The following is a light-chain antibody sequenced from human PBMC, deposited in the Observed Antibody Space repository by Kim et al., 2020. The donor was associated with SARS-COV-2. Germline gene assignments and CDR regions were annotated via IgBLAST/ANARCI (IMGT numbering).Light chain of an antibody. CDR1: SDDVGTSNL. Sequence: GQSITIACTGTSDDVGTSNLVSWYQQHTGKAPKLMIYEVTKRPSGFSDRFSGSKSGNTASLTISGLQAVDEADYYCLSYARGSTYVFGSGTKVTVL. V-gene: IGLV2-23*02. CDR3: LSYARGSTYV. CDR2: EVT. J-gene: IGLJ1*01.